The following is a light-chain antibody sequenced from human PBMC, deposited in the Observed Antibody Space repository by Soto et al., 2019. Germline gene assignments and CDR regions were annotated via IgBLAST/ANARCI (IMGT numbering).Light chain of an antibody. Sequence: DIQLTHSPSTLCGSEGARAAIXIRASQTISSWLAWYQQKPGKAPKLLIYKASTLKSGVPSRFSGSGSGTEFTLTISSLQPDDFATYYCKHYNSYSEAFGQATMVDI. CDR1: QTISSW. V-gene: IGKV1-5*03. J-gene: IGKJ1*01. CDR3: KHYNSYSEA. CDR2: KAS.